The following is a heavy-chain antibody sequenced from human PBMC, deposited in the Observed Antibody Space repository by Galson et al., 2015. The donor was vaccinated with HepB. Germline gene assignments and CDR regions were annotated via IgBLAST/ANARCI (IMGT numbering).Heavy chain of an antibody. CDR3: AKELSITMVRGVRRGFDY. CDR1: GFTFSSYA. CDR2: ISGSGGST. D-gene: IGHD3-10*01. V-gene: IGHV3-23*01. J-gene: IGHJ4*02. Sequence: SGAEVKKPGESLKISCAASGFTFSSYAMSWVRQAPGKGLEWVSAISGSGGSTYYADSVKGRFTISRDNSKNTLYLQMNSLRAEDTAVYYCAKELSITMVRGVRRGFDYWGQGTLVTVSS.